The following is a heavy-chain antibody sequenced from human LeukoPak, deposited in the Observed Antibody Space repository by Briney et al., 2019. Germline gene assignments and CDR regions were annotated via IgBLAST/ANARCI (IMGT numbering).Heavy chain of an antibody. CDR2: INAGNGKT. D-gene: IGHD3-9*01. Sequence: ASVKVSCKASGFELKHNGISWVRRAPGQGLEWMGWINAGNGKTKSSQSFQGRVTITRETSASTVFMELSSLRSEDTAVYYCARDTSQYFDWLEYWGQGTLVTVSS. V-gene: IGHV1-3*01. CDR1: GFELKHNG. CDR3: ARDTSQYFDWLEY. J-gene: IGHJ4*02.